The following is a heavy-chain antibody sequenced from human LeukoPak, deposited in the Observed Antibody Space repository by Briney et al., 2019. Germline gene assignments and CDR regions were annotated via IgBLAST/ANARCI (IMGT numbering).Heavy chain of an antibody. CDR3: ARTPPRGLIDY. J-gene: IGHJ4*02. CDR2: MSPKSANT. Sequence: GASVKVSCKASGYTFTSYDINWVRQAAGQGLEWMGWMSPKSANTGFAQKFQGRVTITRDTSISTAYMELSSLTSEDTAAYYCARTPPRGLIDYWGQGTLVTVSS. CDR1: GYTFTSYD. D-gene: IGHD3-16*01. V-gene: IGHV1-8*03.